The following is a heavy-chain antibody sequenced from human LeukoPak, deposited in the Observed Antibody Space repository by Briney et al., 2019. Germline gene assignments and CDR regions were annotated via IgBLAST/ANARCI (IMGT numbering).Heavy chain of an antibody. J-gene: IGHJ6*02. CDR1: GFTFSSYE. CDR3: ARIGTTTRGPAGLDV. V-gene: IGHV3-48*03. D-gene: IGHD2/OR15-2a*01. CDR2: IASGGGANR. Sequence: PAGGSLTLSCAASGFTFSSYEMNWVRQAPGKGLEWVSYIASGGGANRFYSESVKGRFTISRDNAKNSLYLHINSLRAEDTGVYYCARIGTTTRGPAGLDVWGQGTTVTVSS.